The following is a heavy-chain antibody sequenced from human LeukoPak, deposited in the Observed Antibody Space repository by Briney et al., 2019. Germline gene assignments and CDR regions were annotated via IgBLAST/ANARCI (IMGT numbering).Heavy chain of an antibody. CDR2: IWYDGSNK. Sequence: GGSLRLSCAASGFTFSSYGMHWVRQAPGKGLDWVAVIWYDGSNKYYADSVKGRFTISRDNSKNTLYLQMNSLRAEDTAVYYCAKDLGRFGVLIAYWGQGTLVTVSS. D-gene: IGHD4/OR15-4a*01. J-gene: IGHJ4*02. V-gene: IGHV3-33*06. CDR3: AKDLGRFGVLIAY. CDR1: GFTFSSYG.